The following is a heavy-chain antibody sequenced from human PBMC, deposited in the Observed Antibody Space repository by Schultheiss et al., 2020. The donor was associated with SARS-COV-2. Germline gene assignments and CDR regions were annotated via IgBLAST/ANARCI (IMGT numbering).Heavy chain of an antibody. J-gene: IGHJ4*02. D-gene: IGHD2-21*02. V-gene: IGHV3-23*01. CDR1: GFTFDDYA. CDR2: ISGSGGST. CDR3: AKMRHIVVVTAILDY. Sequence: GESLKISCAASGFTFDDYAMHWVRQAPGKGLEWVSAISGSGGSTYYADSVKGRFTISRDNSKNTLYLQMNSLRAEDTAVYYCAKMRHIVVVTAILDYWGQGTLVTVSS.